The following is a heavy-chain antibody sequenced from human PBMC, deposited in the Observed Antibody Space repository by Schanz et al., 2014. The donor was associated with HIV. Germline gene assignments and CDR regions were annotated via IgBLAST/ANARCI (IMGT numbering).Heavy chain of an antibody. J-gene: IGHJ5*02. CDR2: ITWNSGNI. CDR3: ARDYHWNWFDP. V-gene: IGHV3-9*01. Sequence: EVQLVESGGGLVQPGRSLRLSCAASGFTFDDYAMHWVRLAPGKGLEWVSGITWNSGNIGYADSVKGRFTISRDNAKNSLYLQMNSLRAEDTAVYYCARDYHWNWFDPWGQGTLVTVSS. CDR1: GFTFDDYA. D-gene: IGHD1-20*01.